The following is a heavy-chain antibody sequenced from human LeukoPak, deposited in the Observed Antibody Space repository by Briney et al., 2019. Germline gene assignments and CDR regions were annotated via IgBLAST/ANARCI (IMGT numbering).Heavy chain of an antibody. Sequence: ASVKVSCKASGYTFTGYYMHWVRQAPGQGLEWMGWINPNSGGTNYAQKFQGRVTMTTDTSTSTAYMELRSLRSDDTAVYYCARDLLAAAGTSDYWGQGTLVTVSS. CDR3: ARDLLAAAGTSDY. J-gene: IGHJ4*02. CDR2: INPNSGGT. D-gene: IGHD6-13*01. CDR1: GYTFTGYY. V-gene: IGHV1-2*02.